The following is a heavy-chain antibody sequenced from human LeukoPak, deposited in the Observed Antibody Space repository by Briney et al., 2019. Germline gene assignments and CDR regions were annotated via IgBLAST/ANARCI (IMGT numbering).Heavy chain of an antibody. CDR3: ARDSSSWYSPSYYFDY. D-gene: IGHD6-13*01. CDR2: ISSSSSYI. V-gene: IGHV3-21*01. J-gene: IGHJ4*02. CDR1: GFTFSSYS. Sequence: GGSLRLSCAASGFTFSSYSMNWVRQAPGKGLEWVSSISSSSSYIYYADSVKGRFTISRDNAKNSLYLQMNSLSAEDTAVYYCARDSSSWYSPSYYFDYWGQGTLATVSS.